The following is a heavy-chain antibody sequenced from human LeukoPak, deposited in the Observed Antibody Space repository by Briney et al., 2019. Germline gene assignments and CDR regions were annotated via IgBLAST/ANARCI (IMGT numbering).Heavy chain of an antibody. Sequence: GSSVKVSCKASGGTFSSYAISWVRQAPGQGLEWMGGIIPIFGAANYAQKFQGRVTITADESTSTAYMELSSPRSEDTAVYYCARERVEGSLFDYWGQGTLVTVSS. D-gene: IGHD2-15*01. J-gene: IGHJ4*02. CDR1: GGTFSSYA. V-gene: IGHV1-69*01. CDR2: IIPIFGAA. CDR3: ARERVEGSLFDY.